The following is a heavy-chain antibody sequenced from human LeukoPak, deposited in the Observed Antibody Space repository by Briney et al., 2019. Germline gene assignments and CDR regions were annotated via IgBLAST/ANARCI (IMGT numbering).Heavy chain of an antibody. J-gene: IGHJ4*02. CDR1: GYTFTGYY. CDR2: INPNSGGT. V-gene: IGHV1-2*02. D-gene: IGHD1-26*01. Sequence: GASVKVSCKASGYTFTGYYMHWVRQAPGRGLEWMGWINPNSGGTNYAQKFQGRVTMTRDTSISTAYMELSRLRSDDTAVYYCAREIVGATSQDYWGQGTLVTVSS. CDR3: AREIVGATSQDY.